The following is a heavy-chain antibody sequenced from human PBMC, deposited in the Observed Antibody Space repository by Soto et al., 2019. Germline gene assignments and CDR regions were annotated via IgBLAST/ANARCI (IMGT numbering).Heavy chain of an antibody. Sequence: QLQLQESGPGLVKPSETLSLTCTVSGGSISSSSYYWGWIRQPPGKGLEWIGSIYYSGSTYYNPSLKSRVTISVDTSKNQFSLKLRSVTAADTAVYYCATQFDILTGYYTLPDAFDIWGQGTMVTVSS. CDR3: ATQFDILTGYYTLPDAFDI. CDR1: GGSISSSSYY. D-gene: IGHD3-9*01. V-gene: IGHV4-39*01. CDR2: IYYSGST. J-gene: IGHJ3*02.